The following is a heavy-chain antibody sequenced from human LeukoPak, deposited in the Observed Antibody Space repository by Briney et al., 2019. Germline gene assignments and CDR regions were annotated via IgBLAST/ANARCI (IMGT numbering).Heavy chain of an antibody. Sequence: PSETLSLTCTVSGASISSGDYLWSWIRQPPGMGLEWIGNIYYSGSTNYNASLKSRVTISIDTSKNQFSLNLSTVTAADTAVYYCARAFMVRGVINPYVDYWGQGTLVTVSS. V-gene: IGHV4-30-4*01. J-gene: IGHJ4*02. CDR3: ARAFMVRGVINPYVDY. CDR2: IYYSGST. D-gene: IGHD3-10*01. CDR1: GASISSGDYL.